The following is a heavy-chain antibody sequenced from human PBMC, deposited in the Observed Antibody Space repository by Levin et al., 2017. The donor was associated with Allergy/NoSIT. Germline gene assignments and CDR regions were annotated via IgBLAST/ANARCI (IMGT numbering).Heavy chain of an antibody. D-gene: IGHD3-22*01. Sequence: SCAASGFTFSSYWMHWVRQAPGKGLVWVSRINSDGSSTSYADSVKGRLTISRDNAKNTLYLQMNSLRAEDTAVYYCAREKRYYDSSGYFNDAFDIWGQGTMVTVSS. CDR2: INSDGSST. CDR3: AREKRYYDSSGYFNDAFDI. J-gene: IGHJ3*02. V-gene: IGHV3-74*01. CDR1: GFTFSSYW.